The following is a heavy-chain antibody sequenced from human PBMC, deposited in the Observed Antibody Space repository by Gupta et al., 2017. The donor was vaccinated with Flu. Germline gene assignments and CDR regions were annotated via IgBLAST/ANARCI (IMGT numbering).Heavy chain of an antibody. CDR1: GGSISSGGYY. CDR2: IYYSGST. V-gene: IGHV4-31*03. CDR3: ARGPTVGATTSGAFDI. D-gene: IGHD1-26*01. Sequence: QVQLQESGPGLVKPSQTLSLTCTVSGGSISSGGYYWSWIRQHPGKGLEWIGYIYYSGSTYYNPSLKSRVTISVDTSKNQFSLKLSSVTAADTAVYYCARGPTVGATTSGAFDIWGQGTMVTVSS. J-gene: IGHJ3*02.